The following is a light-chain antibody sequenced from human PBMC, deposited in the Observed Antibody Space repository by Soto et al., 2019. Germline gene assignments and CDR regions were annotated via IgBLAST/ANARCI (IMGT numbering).Light chain of an antibody. Sequence: DIQMTQSPSTLSASLGDRVTITCRASQTIINWLAWYQQKPGKAPKLLIYKASSLESEVPSRFSGSGSETEFTLTINSLQPDDSATYYCQQYHTYWWTFGQGTKVDI. V-gene: IGKV1-5*03. CDR1: QTIINW. CDR2: KAS. J-gene: IGKJ1*01. CDR3: QQYHTYWWT.